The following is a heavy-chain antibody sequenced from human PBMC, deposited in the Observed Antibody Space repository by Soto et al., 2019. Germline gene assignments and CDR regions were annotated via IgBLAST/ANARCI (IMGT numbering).Heavy chain of an antibody. J-gene: IGHJ5*02. V-gene: IGHV5-51*01. CDR3: ARSVAEPAPNWFDP. CDR2: IYPGDPDT. D-gene: IGHD6-19*01. Sequence: ESLKISCKGSGYSFTSYCIGWVRQIPGKVLEWMGIIYPGDPDTRYSPSFQGQVTISADKSISTAYLQWSSLKASDTAMYYCARSVAEPAPNWFDPWGQGTLVTVSS. CDR1: GYSFTSYC.